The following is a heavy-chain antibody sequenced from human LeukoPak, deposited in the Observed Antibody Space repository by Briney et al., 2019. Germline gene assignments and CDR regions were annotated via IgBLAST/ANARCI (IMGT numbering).Heavy chain of an antibody. CDR2: ISSTSSTI. CDR1: GFTFSSYS. V-gene: IGHV3-48*01. D-gene: IGHD2-21*01. CDR3: ARDSDWVFDY. Sequence: GGSLRLSCAASGFTFSSYSMNWVRQAPGKGLEWVSYISSTSSTIYYADSVKGRFTISRDNAKNSLYLQMNSLRADDTAVCYCARDSDWVFDYWGQGTLVTVSS. J-gene: IGHJ4*02.